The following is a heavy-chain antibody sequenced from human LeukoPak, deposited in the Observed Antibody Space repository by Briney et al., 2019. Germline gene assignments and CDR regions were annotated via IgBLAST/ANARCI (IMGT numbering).Heavy chain of an antibody. CDR3: ATLQIENSGYHYYYYGMDV. CDR1: GYTLTELS. J-gene: IGHJ6*02. CDR2: FDPEDGET. Sequence: GASVKVSCKVSGYTLTELSMHWVRQAPGKGLEWMGGFDPEDGETIYAQKFQGRVTMTEDTSTDTAYMELSSLRSEDTAVYYCATLQIENSGYHYYYYGMDVWGQGTTVTVSS. V-gene: IGHV1-24*01. D-gene: IGHD5-12*01.